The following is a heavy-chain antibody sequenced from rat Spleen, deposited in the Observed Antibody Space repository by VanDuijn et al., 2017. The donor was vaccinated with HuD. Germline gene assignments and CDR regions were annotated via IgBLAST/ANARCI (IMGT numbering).Heavy chain of an antibody. V-gene: IGHV2-6*01. Sequence: VQLQESGPGLVKPSQTLSLTCTVSGFSLTSYTVSWVRQPPGKGLEWIAAISSGGSTYYNSALKSRLSISRDTSKSQVFLKMNNLQTEDTAMYFCARGVYGYNYFDYWGQGVMVTVSS. CDR3: ARGVYGYNYFDY. D-gene: IGHD1-9*01. CDR2: ISSGGST. CDR1: GFSLTSYT. J-gene: IGHJ2*01.